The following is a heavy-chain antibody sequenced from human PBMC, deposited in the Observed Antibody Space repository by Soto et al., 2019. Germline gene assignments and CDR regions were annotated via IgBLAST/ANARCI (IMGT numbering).Heavy chain of an antibody. CDR3: ARGRWTQTTADYYLDF. CDR2: INAGNGHT. D-gene: IGHD1-1*01. Sequence: QVQLVQSGTEVKKPGASVKLSCKASGYTFTNYAIHWVRQAPGQRLEWMVWINAGNGHTKYSQKFQGRVTVTRDPSATTAYMELSSLISEDTAVYYCARGRWTQTTADYYLDFWGQGTLVTVSS. J-gene: IGHJ4*02. CDR1: GYTFTNYA. V-gene: IGHV1-3*01.